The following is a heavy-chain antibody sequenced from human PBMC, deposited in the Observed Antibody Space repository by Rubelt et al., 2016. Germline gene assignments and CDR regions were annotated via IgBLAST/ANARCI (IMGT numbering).Heavy chain of an antibody. CDR1: GGSISSYY. D-gene: IGHD6-6*01. J-gene: IGHJ4*02. CDR2: IYDSGST. Sequence: GPGLVKPSETLSLTCTVSGGSISSYYWSWIRQPPGKGLEWIGNIYDSGSTNYNPSLKRRVTISVDASKNQFSLKLSSVTASDTAVYYCGRSPPSSSSDPDYWGQGTLVTVSS. CDR3: GRSPPSSSSDPDY. V-gene: IGHV4-59*08.